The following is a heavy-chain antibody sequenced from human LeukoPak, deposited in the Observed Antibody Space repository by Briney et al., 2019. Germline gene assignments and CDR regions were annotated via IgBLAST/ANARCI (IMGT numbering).Heavy chain of an antibody. CDR1: GGTFSSYA. D-gene: IGHD2-2*01. V-gene: IGHV1-69*05. J-gene: IGHJ6*03. CDR2: IIPIFGTA. CDR3: ARNDIVVVPATRSHYYYYMDV. Sequence: ASVKVSCKASGGTFSSYAISWVRQAPGQGLEWMGGIIPIFGTANYAQKFQGRVTITTDESTSTAYMELSSLRSEDTAVYYCARNDIVVVPATRSHYYYYMDVWGKGTTVTVSS.